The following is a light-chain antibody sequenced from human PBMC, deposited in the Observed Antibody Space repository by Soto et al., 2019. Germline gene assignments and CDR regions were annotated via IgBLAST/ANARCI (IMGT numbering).Light chain of an antibody. J-gene: IGKJ4*01. V-gene: IGKV1D-12*01. CDR2: LAS. CDR3: LQGSDFPLT. Sequence: DIQMTQSPSSVSASVGDRVTFTCRASQDIDNYLAWYQQKPGKAPKLLIYLASSLQTGVPSRFSGRGSGTDFTLTISSRQPEDFATYFCLQGSDFPLTFGGGTKVEI. CDR1: QDIDNY.